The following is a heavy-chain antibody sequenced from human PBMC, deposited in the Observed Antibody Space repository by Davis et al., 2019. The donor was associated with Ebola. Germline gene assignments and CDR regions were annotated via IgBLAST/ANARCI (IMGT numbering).Heavy chain of an antibody. J-gene: IGHJ6*03. V-gene: IGHV1-18*01. CDR3: ARAGDFWSGYYSPYYYYMDV. D-gene: IGHD3-3*01. Sequence: ASVKVSCKASGYNYRSYGISWVRQAPGQGLEWMGCISAYNGNTNYAHKLQGRVTMTTDTSTHTAYMELRSLRSDDTAVYYCARAGDFWSGYYSPYYYYMDVWGKGTTVTVSS. CDR1: GYNYRSYG. CDR2: ISAYNGNT.